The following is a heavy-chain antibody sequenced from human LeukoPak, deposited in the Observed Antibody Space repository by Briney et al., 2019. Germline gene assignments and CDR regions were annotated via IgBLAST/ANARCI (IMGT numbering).Heavy chain of an antibody. CDR2: IKNDEITT. V-gene: IGHV3-74*01. CDR1: GFTFSSLW. J-gene: IGHJ4*02. D-gene: IGHD1-1*01. Sequence: GGXXRLSCVASGFTFSSLWMHWVRQAPGKGLEWVSRIKNDEITTTYADSVKGGFTISRDNAKKTLYMQMNSLRAEDTAVYYCARGGPGTGMDYWGQGALVTVSS. CDR3: ARGGPGTGMDY.